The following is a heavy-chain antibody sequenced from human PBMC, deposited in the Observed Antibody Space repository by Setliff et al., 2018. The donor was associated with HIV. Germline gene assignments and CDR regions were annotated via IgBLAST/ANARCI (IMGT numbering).Heavy chain of an antibody. Sequence: PSETLSLTCTVSGGSISSDNYYWNWIRQPAGRGLEWIGHIYTSGSTNYNPSLKSRVTISVDTSKNQSSLKLSSVTAADTAVYYCARSSPYYYDSSGYYYWGQGTLVTVS. D-gene: IGHD3-22*01. CDR3: ARSSPYYYDSSGYYY. J-gene: IGHJ4*02. V-gene: IGHV4-61*09. CDR2: IYTSGST. CDR1: GGSISSDNYY.